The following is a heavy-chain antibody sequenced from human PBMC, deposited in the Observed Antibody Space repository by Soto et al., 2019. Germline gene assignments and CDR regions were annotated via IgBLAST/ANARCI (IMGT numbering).Heavy chain of an antibody. CDR2: MSYDGSKK. Sequence: GGSLRLSCAASGFSFRSYGMNWVRQAPGKGLEWVAVMSYDGSKKYYADSVKGRFTISRDNSKNTLYLQMNSLRAEDTAVYYCAKDHQTSQTVIDYYYYGMDVWGQGTTVTVSS. CDR1: GFSFRSYG. V-gene: IGHV3-30*18. CDR3: AKDHQTSQTVIDYYYYGMDV. J-gene: IGHJ6*02. D-gene: IGHD3-16*02.